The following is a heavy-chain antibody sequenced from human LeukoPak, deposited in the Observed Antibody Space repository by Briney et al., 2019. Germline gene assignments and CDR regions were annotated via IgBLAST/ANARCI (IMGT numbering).Heavy chain of an antibody. CDR2: IYYSGST. CDR3: ARVRGYQPLLDYFDY. V-gene: IGHV4-59*01. D-gene: IGHD2-2*01. CDR1: GGSISSYY. Sequence: PSETLSLTCTVSGGSISSYYWSWIRQPPGKGLEWIGYIYYSGSTNYNPSLKSRVTISVDTSKNQFSLKLSSVTAADTAVYYCARVRGYQPLLDYFDYWGQGTLVTVSS. J-gene: IGHJ4*02.